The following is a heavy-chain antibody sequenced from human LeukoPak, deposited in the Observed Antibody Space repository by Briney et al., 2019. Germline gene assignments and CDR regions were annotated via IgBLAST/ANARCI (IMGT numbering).Heavy chain of an antibody. CDR3: ARPLTGTTSPDY. J-gene: IGHJ4*02. D-gene: IGHD1-7*01. Sequence: ASVKVSCKASGYTFTSYYMHWVRQAPRQGLAWMGIINPSGGSTSYAQKFQGRVTMTRDTSTSTVYMELSSLRSEDTAVYYCARPLTGTTSPDYWGQGTLVTVSS. CDR1: GYTFTSYY. V-gene: IGHV1-46*01. CDR2: INPSGGST.